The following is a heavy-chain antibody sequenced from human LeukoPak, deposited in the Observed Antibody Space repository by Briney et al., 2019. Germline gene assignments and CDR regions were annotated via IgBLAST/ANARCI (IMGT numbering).Heavy chain of an antibody. Sequence: SETLSLTCTVSGGSISSSSYYWGWIRQPPGKGLEWIGSIYYSGSTYYNPSLKSRVTISVDTSKNQFSPKLSSVTAADTAVYYCARENTAYDAFDIWGQGTMVTVSS. CDR2: IYYSGST. CDR1: GGSISSSSYY. J-gene: IGHJ3*02. V-gene: IGHV4-39*07. D-gene: IGHD5-18*01. CDR3: ARENTAYDAFDI.